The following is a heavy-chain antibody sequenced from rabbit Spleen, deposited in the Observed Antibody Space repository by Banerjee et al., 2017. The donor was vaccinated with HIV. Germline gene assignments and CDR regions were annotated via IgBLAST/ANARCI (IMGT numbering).Heavy chain of an antibody. CDR3: VRGASISGYYSL. CDR1: GFTLSSYY. V-gene: IGHV1S7*01. J-gene: IGHJ4*01. CDR2: IDPVFGIT. D-gene: IGHD1-1*01. Sequence: QLEESGGGLVKPEGSLKLSCTASGFTLSSYYMNWVRQAPGKGLEWIGYIDPVFGITYYANWVNGRFSISRENTQNTVSLQLNSLTAADTATYFCVRGASISGYYSLWGQGTLVTVS.